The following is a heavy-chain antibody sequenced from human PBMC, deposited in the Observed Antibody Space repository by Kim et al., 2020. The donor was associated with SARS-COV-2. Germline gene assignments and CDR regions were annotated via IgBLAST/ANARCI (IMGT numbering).Heavy chain of an antibody. CDR1: GFTFSSYW. Sequence: GGSLRLSCAASGFTFSSYWMSWVRQSPGKGLEWVANIKQDGSEKYYVDSVKGRFTISRDNAKNTLYLQMNSLRAEDTAVYYCGGGAAADVYYYYGMDVWGQGTTVTVSS. CDR2: IKQDGSEK. V-gene: IGHV3-7*01. J-gene: IGHJ6*02. D-gene: IGHD6-13*01. CDR3: GGGAAADVYYYYGMDV.